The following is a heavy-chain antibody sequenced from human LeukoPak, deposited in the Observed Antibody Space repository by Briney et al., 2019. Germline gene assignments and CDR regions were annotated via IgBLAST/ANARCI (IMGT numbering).Heavy chain of an antibody. J-gene: IGHJ4*02. V-gene: IGHV3-21*01. CDR3: AGSDGSGSYLLY. CDR1: GFTFSSYS. Sequence: AGGSLRLSCAASGFTFSSYSMNWVRQAPGKGLEWVSSISSSSSYIYYADSVKGRFTISRDNAKNSLYLQMNSLRAEDTAVHYCAGSDGSGSYLLYWGQGTLVTVSS. CDR2: ISSSSSYI. D-gene: IGHD3-10*01.